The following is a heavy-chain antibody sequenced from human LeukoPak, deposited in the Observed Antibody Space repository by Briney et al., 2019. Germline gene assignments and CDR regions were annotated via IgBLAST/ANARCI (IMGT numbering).Heavy chain of an antibody. Sequence: SVKVSCKASGGTFSSYAISWVRQAPGQGLEWMGGIIPIFGTANYAQKFQGRVTITTDESTSTAYMELSNLRSEDTAVYYCARGSGYSGRNDYWGQGTLVTVSS. CDR2: IIPIFGTA. D-gene: IGHD5-12*01. V-gene: IGHV1-69*05. CDR3: ARGSGYSGRNDY. J-gene: IGHJ4*02. CDR1: GGTFSSYA.